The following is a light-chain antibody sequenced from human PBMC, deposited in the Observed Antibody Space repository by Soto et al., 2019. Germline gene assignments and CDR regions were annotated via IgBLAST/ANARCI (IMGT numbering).Light chain of an antibody. J-gene: IGKJ1*01. CDR1: QDIRND. V-gene: IGKV1-6*01. CDR3: LQDNIYPWT. CDR2: AAS. Sequence: AIQMTQSPSSLSAFVGDRVTITCRASQDIRNDLGWYQQKPGKAPKLLIYAASKLQSGVPSRFSGNGSGTDFTLTISSLQPEDFATYYCLQDNIYPWTFGQGTKVEIK.